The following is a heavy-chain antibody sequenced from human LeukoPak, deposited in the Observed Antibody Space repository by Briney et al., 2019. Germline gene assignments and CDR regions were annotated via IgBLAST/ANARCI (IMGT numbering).Heavy chain of an antibody. CDR1: GFTFSSYG. D-gene: IGHD6-13*01. CDR3: ARRIAAAGTWEIDY. J-gene: IGHJ4*02. Sequence: PGGSLRLSCAASGFTFSSYGMNWVRQAPGKGLEWVSSISSSSSYIYYADSVKGRFTISRDNAKNSLYLQMNSLRAEDTAVYYCARRIAAAGTWEIDYWGQGTLVTVSS. V-gene: IGHV3-21*01. CDR2: ISSSSSYI.